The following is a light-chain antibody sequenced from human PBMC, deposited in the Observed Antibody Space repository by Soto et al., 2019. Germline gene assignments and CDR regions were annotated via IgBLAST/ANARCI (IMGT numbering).Light chain of an antibody. CDR2: WAS. J-gene: IGKJ1*01. V-gene: IGKV4-1*01. CDR3: QQYYSPPWT. Sequence: DIVMTQSPDSLAVSLGERATINCTSSQNVLYSSNKNYFAWFQQKPGQPPKLLIYWASTRESGVPDRFSGSGSGTDFTLTISSLQAEDVADYYCQQYYSPPWTFGQGTKVEIK. CDR1: QNVLYSSNKNY.